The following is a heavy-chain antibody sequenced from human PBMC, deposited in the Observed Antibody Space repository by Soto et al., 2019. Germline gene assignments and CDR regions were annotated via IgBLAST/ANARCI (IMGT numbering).Heavy chain of an antibody. CDR3: ARDNYGGMLDF. V-gene: IGHV4-31*03. Sequence: QVQLQESGPGLLKPSQTLSLTCTVSGGSILNGGHYWTWIRQHPGKGLEWIGRIFFSGNTHYNPALKSRLTFSLDTAKNQFSLKLTSVTAADTAIYYCARDNYGGMLDFWRPGTLVTVSS. CDR2: IFFSGNT. CDR1: GGSILNGGHY. J-gene: IGHJ4*02. D-gene: IGHD4-17*01.